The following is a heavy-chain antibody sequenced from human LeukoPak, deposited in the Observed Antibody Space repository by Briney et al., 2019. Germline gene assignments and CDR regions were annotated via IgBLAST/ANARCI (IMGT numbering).Heavy chain of an antibody. CDR1: GESINSYY. CDR3: ARVDIRTAFFDY. J-gene: IGHJ4*02. D-gene: IGHD5-12*01. Sequence: PSETLSLTCTVSGESINSYYWSWIRQPAGKGLEWIGRIYSSGSTGYNPSLKSRVTMSLDTSKNQFSLNLSSVTAADTAVYYCARVDIRTAFFDYWGQGTLVTVSS. V-gene: IGHV4-4*07. CDR2: IYSSGST.